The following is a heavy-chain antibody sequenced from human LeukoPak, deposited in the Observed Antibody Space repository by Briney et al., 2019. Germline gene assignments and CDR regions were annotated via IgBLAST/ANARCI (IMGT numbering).Heavy chain of an antibody. CDR1: GGSISSYY. D-gene: IGHD2-2*01. J-gene: IGHJ6*03. V-gene: IGHV4-59*01. Sequence: SETPSLTCTVSGGSISSYYWSWIRQPPGKGLEWIGYIYYSGSTNYNPSLKSRVTISVDTSKNQFSLKLSSVTAADTAVYYCAREDSSTSSYYYYMDVWGKGTTVTVSS. CDR3: AREDSSTSSYYYYMDV. CDR2: IYYSGST.